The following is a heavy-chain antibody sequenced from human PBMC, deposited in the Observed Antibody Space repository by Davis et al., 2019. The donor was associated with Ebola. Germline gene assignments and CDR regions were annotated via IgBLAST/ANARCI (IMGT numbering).Heavy chain of an antibody. CDR1: AGTFSSYA. Sequence: AASVKVSCKASAGTFSSYAISWVRQAPGQGLEWMGGIIPIFGTANYAQKFQGRVTITADKSTSTAYMELSSLHQGPIGLPPGTLLQEHLWG. V-gene: IGHV1-69*06. CDR3: TLLQEHL. CDR2: IIPIFGTA. J-gene: IGHJ6*01.